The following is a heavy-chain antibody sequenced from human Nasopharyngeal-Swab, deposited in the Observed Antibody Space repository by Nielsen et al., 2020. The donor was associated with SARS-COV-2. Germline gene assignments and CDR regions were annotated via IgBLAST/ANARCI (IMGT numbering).Heavy chain of an antibody. V-gene: IGHV3-49*04. CDR1: GFTFGDYA. CDR2: IRRKASGGTT. J-gene: IGHJ3*02. D-gene: IGHD6-19*01. Sequence: GESLKISCTASGFTFGDYATRWVRQAPGKGLEWVGFIRRKASGGTTEYAASVKGRFTISRDDSKSIAYLQMNSLKTEDTAVYYCMSEAVAGTGDAFDIWGQGTMVTVSS. CDR3: MSEAVAGTGDAFDI.